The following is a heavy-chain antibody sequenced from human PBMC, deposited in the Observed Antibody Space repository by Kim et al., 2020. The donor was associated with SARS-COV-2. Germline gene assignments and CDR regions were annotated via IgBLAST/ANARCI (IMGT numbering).Heavy chain of an antibody. Sequence: SETLSLTCTVSGGSISSSSYYWGWIRQPPGKGLEWIGSIYYSGSTYYNPSLKSRVTISVDTSKNQFSLKLSSVTAADTAVYYCARHFRRVLVVTPPPNFDYWGQGTLVTVSS. D-gene: IGHD2-15*01. V-gene: IGHV4-39*01. J-gene: IGHJ4*02. CDR1: GGSISSSSYY. CDR3: ARHFRRVLVVTPPPNFDY. CDR2: IYYSGST.